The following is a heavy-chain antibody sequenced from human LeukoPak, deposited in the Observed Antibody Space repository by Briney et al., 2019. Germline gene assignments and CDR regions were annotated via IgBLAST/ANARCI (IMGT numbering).Heavy chain of an antibody. CDR2: ISSISTII. V-gene: IGHV3-48*02. CDR3: ARDLHSGSYTFDY. CDR1: GFTFNSFS. J-gene: IGHJ4*02. D-gene: IGHD1-26*01. Sequence: PGGSLRLSCAASGFTFNSFSMNWVRQAPGKGLEWVSYISSISTIIYYAGSVKGRFTISRDNAKNSLYLQMNSLRDEDTAVYYCARDLHSGSYTFDYWGQGT.